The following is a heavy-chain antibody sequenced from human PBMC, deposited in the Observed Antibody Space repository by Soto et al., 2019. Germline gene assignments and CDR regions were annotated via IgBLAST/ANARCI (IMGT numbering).Heavy chain of an antibody. CDR2: IKSKFDGETI. J-gene: IGHJ4*01. CDR3: ATGLLRYYAY. V-gene: IGHV3-15*01. Sequence: GGSLRLSCAASGINFSRAWMSWVRQAPGKGREWVGRIKSKFDGETIDYAAPMKGRFTISRDDSKNIVYLQMNSLNTEDTAVYYCATGLLRYYAYWGHGTLVTVSS. CDR1: GINFSRAW. D-gene: IGHD3-9*01.